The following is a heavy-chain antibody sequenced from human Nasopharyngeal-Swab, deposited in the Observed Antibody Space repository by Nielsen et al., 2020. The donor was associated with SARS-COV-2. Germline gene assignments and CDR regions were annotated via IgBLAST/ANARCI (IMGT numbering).Heavy chain of an antibody. Sequence: ASVKVSCKASGYTFTSYDIKWVRQATGQGLEWMGWMNPNSGNTGYAQKFQGRVTMTRNTSISTAYMELSSLRSEDTAVYYCARVGAADCSSTSCYSGVSWDYGMDVWGQGTTVTVSS. CDR1: GYTFTSYD. D-gene: IGHD2-2*01. CDR2: MNPNSGNT. V-gene: IGHV1-8*01. J-gene: IGHJ6*02. CDR3: ARVGAADCSSTSCYSGVSWDYGMDV.